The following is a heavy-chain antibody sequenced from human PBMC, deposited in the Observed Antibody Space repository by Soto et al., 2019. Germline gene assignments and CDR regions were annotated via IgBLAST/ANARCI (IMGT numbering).Heavy chain of an antibody. J-gene: IGHJ4*02. CDR2: ISGSGGST. Sequence: HPGGSLRLSCAASGFTFSSYAMSWVRQAPGKGLEWVSAISGSGGSTYYADSVKGRFTISRDNSKNTLYLQMNSLRAEDTAVYYCAKAFYCGGDCYITVDYWGQGTLVTVSS. D-gene: IGHD2-21*02. V-gene: IGHV3-23*01. CDR3: AKAFYCGGDCYITVDY. CDR1: GFTFSSYA.